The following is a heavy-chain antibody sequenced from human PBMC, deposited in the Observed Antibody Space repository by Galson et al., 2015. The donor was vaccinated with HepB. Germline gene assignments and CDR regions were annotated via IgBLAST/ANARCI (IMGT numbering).Heavy chain of an antibody. CDR2: IYTSGST. J-gene: IGHJ3*02. CDR1: GGSISSYY. D-gene: IGHD1-20*01. Sequence: ETLSLTCTVSGGSISSYYWSWIRQPAGKGLEWIGRIYTSGSTNYNPSLKSRVTMSVDTSKNQFSLKLSSVTAADTAVYYCARDVSIRRITGNGVGAFDIWGQGTMVTVSS. V-gene: IGHV4-4*07. CDR3: ARDVSIRRITGNGVGAFDI.